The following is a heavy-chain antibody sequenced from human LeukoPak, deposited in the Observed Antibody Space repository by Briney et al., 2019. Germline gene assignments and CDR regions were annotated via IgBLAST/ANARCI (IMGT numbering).Heavy chain of an antibody. Sequence: ASVNVSCTASGYTLPEYNMHWVRQAPGQGLEWMGWFNPNSGGANYAENFQGRVTMTRDTSISTAYLELSSLRYDYTALYYCARGQSLNDYWGQGTLVTVSS. CDR1: GYTLPEYN. CDR2: FNPNSGGA. CDR3: ARGQSLNDY. J-gene: IGHJ4*02. V-gene: IGHV1-2*02.